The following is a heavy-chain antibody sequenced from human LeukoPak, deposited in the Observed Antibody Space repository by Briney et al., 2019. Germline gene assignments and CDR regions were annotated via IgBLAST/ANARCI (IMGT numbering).Heavy chain of an antibody. Sequence: GGSLRLSCAASGFTFSSYAMSWVRQAPGKGLEWVAVISYDGSNKYYADSVKGRFTISRDNSKNTLYLQMNSLRAEDTAVYYCARDPGGGFIVGASWGQGTLVTVSS. J-gene: IGHJ4*02. V-gene: IGHV3-30-3*01. D-gene: IGHD1-26*01. CDR1: GFTFSSYA. CDR3: ARDPGGGFIVGAS. CDR2: ISYDGSNK.